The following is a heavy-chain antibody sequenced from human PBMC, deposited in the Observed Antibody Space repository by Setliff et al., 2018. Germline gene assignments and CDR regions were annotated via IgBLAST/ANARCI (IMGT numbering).Heavy chain of an antibody. Sequence: QSGGSLRLSCAASGFTFSSYWMSWVRQAPGKGLEWVANIKQDGSEKYYVDSVKGRFTISRDNAKNSLYLQMNSLRAEDTAVYYCARSSAPIKRDYMDVWGKGTTVTVSS. CDR1: GFTFSSYW. D-gene: IGHD2-2*02. CDR3: ARSSAPIKRDYMDV. V-gene: IGHV3-7*01. J-gene: IGHJ6*03. CDR2: IKQDGSEK.